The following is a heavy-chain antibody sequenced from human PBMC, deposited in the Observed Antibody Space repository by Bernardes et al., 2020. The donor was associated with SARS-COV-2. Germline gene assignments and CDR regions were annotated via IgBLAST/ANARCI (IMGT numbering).Heavy chain of an antibody. J-gene: IGHJ5*01. CDR3: AHRVLLDRGIINEGFES. V-gene: IGHV2-5*02. CDR2: IYWDDDK. Sequence: VKPTQTLTLTCTFSGFSLSSSGVGVGWIRQPPGKALEWLAFIYWDDDKRYRPSLKSRLTITKDTSKNQVVLTMTNMDPVDTATYYYAHRVLLDRGIINEGFESWGQGTLVTVSS. D-gene: IGHD3-10*01. CDR1: GFSLSSSGVG.